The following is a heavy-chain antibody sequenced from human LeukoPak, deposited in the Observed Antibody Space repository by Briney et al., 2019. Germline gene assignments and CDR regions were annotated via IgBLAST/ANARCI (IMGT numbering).Heavy chain of an antibody. CDR3: ARGGAGAEIWFGEFRFDY. CDR2: ISYDGSNK. Sequence: PGGSLRLSCAASGFTFSSYAMHWVRQAPGKGLEWVAVISYDGSNKYYADSVKGRFTISRDNSKNTLYLQMNSLRAEDTAVYYCARGGAGAEIWFGEFRFDYWGQGTLVTVSS. D-gene: IGHD3-10*01. J-gene: IGHJ4*02. CDR1: GFTFSSYA. V-gene: IGHV3-30-3*01.